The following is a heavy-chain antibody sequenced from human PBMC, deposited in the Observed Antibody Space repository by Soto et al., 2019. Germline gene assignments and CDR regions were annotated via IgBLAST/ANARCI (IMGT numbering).Heavy chain of an antibody. V-gene: IGHV3-30*18. Sequence: GGSLRLSCAASGFTFSSYGMHWVRQAPGKGLEWVAVISYDGSNKYYADSVKGRFTISRDNSKNTLYLQMNSLRAEDTAVYYCAKDRHYTAMALFDYWGQGTLVTVSS. CDR2: ISYDGSNK. CDR3: AKDRHYTAMALFDY. CDR1: GFTFSSYG. J-gene: IGHJ4*02. D-gene: IGHD5-18*01.